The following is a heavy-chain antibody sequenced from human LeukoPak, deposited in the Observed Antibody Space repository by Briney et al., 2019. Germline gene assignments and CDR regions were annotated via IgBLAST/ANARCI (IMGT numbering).Heavy chain of an antibody. CDR2: RSTSGST. V-gene: IGHV4-61*02. CDR1: GDSISNSNYY. CDR3: ARHQYQLLALDH. Sequence: SETLSLTCTVSGDSISNSNYYWSWIRQPAGKGLEWIGRRSTSGSTSYNPSLKSRVTISVDTSKSQFSLNLNSVTAADTAVYYCARHQYQLLALDHWGQGTLVTVSS. D-gene: IGHD2-2*01. J-gene: IGHJ4*02.